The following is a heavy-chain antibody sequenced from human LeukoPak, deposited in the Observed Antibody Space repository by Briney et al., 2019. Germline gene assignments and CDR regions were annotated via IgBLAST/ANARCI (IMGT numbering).Heavy chain of an antibody. CDR1: DGSISSGSYY. CDR3: AREGGSYFGNWFDP. Sequence: PSQTLSLTCTVSDGSISSGSYYWSWIRQPAGKGLECIGRIYTSGSTNYNPSLKSRVTISVDTSKNQFSLKLSSVTAADTAVYYCAREGGSYFGNWFDPWGQGTLVTVSS. J-gene: IGHJ5*02. D-gene: IGHD1-26*01. V-gene: IGHV4-61*02. CDR2: IYTSGST.